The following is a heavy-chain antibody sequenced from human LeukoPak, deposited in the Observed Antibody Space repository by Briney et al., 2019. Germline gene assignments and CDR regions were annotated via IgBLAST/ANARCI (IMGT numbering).Heavy chain of an antibody. D-gene: IGHD4-11*01. J-gene: IGHJ4*02. CDR3: ARGGSMATVTFDY. CDR1: GFTFSSYG. V-gene: IGHV3-33*01. CDR2: IWYDGSNK. Sequence: GRSVRLSCAASGFTFSSYGMHWVRQAPGKGLEWVAVIWYDGSNKYYADSVKGRFTISRDNSKNTLYLQMNSLRAEDTAVYYCARGGSMATVTFDYWGQGTLVTVSS.